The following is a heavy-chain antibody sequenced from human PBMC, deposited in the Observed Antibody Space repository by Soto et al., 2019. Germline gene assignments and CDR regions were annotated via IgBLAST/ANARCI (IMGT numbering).Heavy chain of an antibody. CDR3: AKYCSGGSCYRSFDY. CDR1: GFTFSSYA. V-gene: IGHV3-23*01. Sequence: EVQLLESGGGLVQPGGSLRLSCAASGFTFSSYAMSWVRQAPGKGLEWVSAISGSGGSTYYADSVKGGFTITRDNSKNTLYLQMNSLRAEDTAVYYCAKYCSGGSCYRSFDYWGQGTLVTVSS. J-gene: IGHJ4*02. CDR2: ISGSGGST. D-gene: IGHD2-15*01.